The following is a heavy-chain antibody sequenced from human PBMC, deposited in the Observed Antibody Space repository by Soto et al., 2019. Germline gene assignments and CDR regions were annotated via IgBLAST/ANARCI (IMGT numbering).Heavy chain of an antibody. J-gene: IGHJ1*01. D-gene: IGHD3-22*01. V-gene: IGHV1-2*02. CDR3: ARGPFNYDSSGYYVY. CDR1: GYSFTGYY. Sequence: AASVKVSCKTSGYSFTGYYIHWVRQAPGQGLEWMGWINPNSGATLYARKFQGRVIASRDTSISTAFMELSSLSSDDTAVYYCARGPFNYDSSGYYVYWGQGTLVTVSS. CDR2: INPNSGAT.